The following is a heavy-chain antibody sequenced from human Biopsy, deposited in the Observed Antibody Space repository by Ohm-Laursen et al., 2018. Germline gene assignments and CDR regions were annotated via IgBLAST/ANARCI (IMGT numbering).Heavy chain of an antibody. D-gene: IGHD3-10*01. V-gene: IGHV4-4*07. CDR1: GASMTDYF. Sequence: GTLSLTCSVSGASMTDYFWSWIWQPAGKGLERIGRAYPSGTTYYNPSLKGRVTISIDASKNQLSLKVTSVTAADTAVFYCAGSRGHYFNGLDVWGQGTTVTVSS. CDR3: AGSRGHYFNGLDV. CDR2: AYPSGTT. J-gene: IGHJ6*02.